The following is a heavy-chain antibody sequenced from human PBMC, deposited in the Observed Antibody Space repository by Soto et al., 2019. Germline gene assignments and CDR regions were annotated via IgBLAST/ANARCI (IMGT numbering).Heavy chain of an antibody. CDR2: IYSGGST. Sequence: GGSLRLSCAASGFTVSSNYMSWVRQAPGKGLEWVSVIYSGGSTFYADSVKGRFTISRDNSTNTLYLQMNSLRAEDTAVYYCARDRGDSSGWQYYYYYYYMDVWGKGTTVTVSS. CDR1: GFTVSSNY. CDR3: ARDRGDSSGWQYYYYYYYMDV. J-gene: IGHJ6*03. V-gene: IGHV3-66*01. D-gene: IGHD6-19*01.